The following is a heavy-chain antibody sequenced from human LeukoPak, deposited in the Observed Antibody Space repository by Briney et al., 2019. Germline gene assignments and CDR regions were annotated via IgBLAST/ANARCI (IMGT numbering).Heavy chain of an antibody. J-gene: IGHJ6*02. CDR1: GYTFTGYY. Sequence: GASVKVSCKASGYTFTGYYMHWVRQAPGQGLEWMGWINPNSGGTNYAQKFQGWVTMTRDTSISTAYMELSRLRSDDTAVYYCARGESRSSSSRYYYGMDVWGQGTTVTVSS. CDR2: INPNSGGT. V-gene: IGHV1-2*04. D-gene: IGHD6-6*01. CDR3: ARGESRSSSSRYYYGMDV.